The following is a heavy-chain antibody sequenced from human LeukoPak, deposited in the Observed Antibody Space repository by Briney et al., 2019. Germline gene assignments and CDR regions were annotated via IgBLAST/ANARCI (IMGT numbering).Heavy chain of an antibody. CDR3: ARSPYSSSSYNYTDV. J-gene: IGHJ6*03. V-gene: IGHV1-18*01. CDR2: ITTYNGNT. CDR1: VYTFSNHG. Sequence: ASVTVSCKASVYTFSNHGISWVRQAPGQGLEWMGWITTYNGNTNYALKLQDRLTMTTDTSTSTAYMELRSLTSDDTAVYYCARSPYSSSSYNYTDVWGKGTTVTVSS. D-gene: IGHD6-6*01.